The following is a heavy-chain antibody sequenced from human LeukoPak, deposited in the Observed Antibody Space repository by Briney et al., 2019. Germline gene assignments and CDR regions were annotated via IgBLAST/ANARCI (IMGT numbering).Heavy chain of an antibody. D-gene: IGHD3-22*01. CDR2: ISASGP. Sequence: GGSLRLSCAASGFTFSRLAMTWVRQAPGKGLEWVSTISASGPYYADAVRGRFTISRDNSRNTPSLQMDSLRAEDTAVYYCAKDHESDGYPCLDHWGLGTLVTASS. V-gene: IGHV3-23*01. CDR3: AKDHESDGYPCLDH. J-gene: IGHJ4*02. CDR1: GFTFSRLA.